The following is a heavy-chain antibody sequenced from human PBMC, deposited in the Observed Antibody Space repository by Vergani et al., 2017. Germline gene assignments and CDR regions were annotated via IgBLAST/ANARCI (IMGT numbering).Heavy chain of an antibody. D-gene: IGHD2-2*01. CDR3: ARDHQLLPRRDYYGMDV. V-gene: IGHV1-18*01. J-gene: IGHJ6*02. Sequence: QVQLVQSGAEVKKPGASVKVSCKASGYTFTSYGISWVRQAPGQGLEWMGWISAYNGNTNYAQKLQGRVTMTTDTSTSTAYMELRSLRSDDTAVYYCARDHQLLPRRDYYGMDVWGQGTTVTVSS. CDR2: ISAYNGNT. CDR1: GYTFTSYG.